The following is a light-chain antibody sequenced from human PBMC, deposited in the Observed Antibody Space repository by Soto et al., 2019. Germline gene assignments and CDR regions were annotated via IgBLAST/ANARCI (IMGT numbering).Light chain of an antibody. Sequence: DIRMTQTPPTLSASVGDRVSITCRASQSINEWVAWYQMRPGRAPKLLIYDASRLESGVPSRFSGAGSGTEFTLTIVSLQPDDVATYYCQETNYYHFGQGTMVEIK. V-gene: IGKV1-5*01. CDR2: DAS. J-gene: IGKJ2*01. CDR1: QSINEW. CDR3: QETNYYH.